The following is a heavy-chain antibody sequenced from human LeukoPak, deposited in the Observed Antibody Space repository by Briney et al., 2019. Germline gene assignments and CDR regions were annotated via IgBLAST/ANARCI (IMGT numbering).Heavy chain of an antibody. Sequence: ASVKVSCKASGYTFTSYYMHWVRQAPGQGLEWMGIINPSGGSTSYAQKFQGRVTMTRNTSISTAYMELSSLRSEDTAVYYCARQAYCGGDCNFNFDYWGQGTLVTVSS. CDR2: INPSGGST. D-gene: IGHD2-21*02. J-gene: IGHJ4*02. CDR3: ARQAYCGGDCNFNFDY. CDR1: GYTFTSYY. V-gene: IGHV1-46*01.